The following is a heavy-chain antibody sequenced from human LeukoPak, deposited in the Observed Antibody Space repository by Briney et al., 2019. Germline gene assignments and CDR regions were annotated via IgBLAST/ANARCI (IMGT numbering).Heavy chain of an antibody. D-gene: IGHD5-18*01. V-gene: IGHV3-9*01. CDR2: ISWNSGNT. CDR1: GFTFSSYA. J-gene: IGHJ2*01. CDR3: AKDISGYSYGYGFWYFDL. Sequence: GGSLRLSCAASGFTFSSYAMSWVRQAPGKGLEWVSGISWNSGNTGYADSVKGRFTISRDNAKNSLYLQMNSLRAEDTALYYCAKDISGYSYGYGFWYFDLWGRGTLVTVSS.